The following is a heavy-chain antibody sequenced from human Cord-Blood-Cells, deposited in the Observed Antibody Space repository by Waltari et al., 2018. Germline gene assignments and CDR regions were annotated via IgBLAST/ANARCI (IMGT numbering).Heavy chain of an antibody. CDR2: INPNSGGT. D-gene: IGHD5-12*01. Sequence: QVQLLQSGAEVKKPGASVKDSCKASGYTVTGYSKHWVRQAPGQGLEWMGWINPNSGGTNYAQKFQGRVTMTRDTSISTAYMELSRLRSDDTAVYYCARDRGGYDIDYWGQGTLVTVSS. CDR3: ARDRGGYDIDY. J-gene: IGHJ4*02. V-gene: IGHV1-2*02. CDR1: GYTVTGYS.